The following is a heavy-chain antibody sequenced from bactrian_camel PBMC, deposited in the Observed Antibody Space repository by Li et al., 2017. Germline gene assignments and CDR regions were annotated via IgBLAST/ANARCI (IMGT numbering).Heavy chain of an antibody. J-gene: IGHJ6*01. D-gene: IGHD1*01. CDR2: ISIGGKNT. Sequence: DVQLVESGGALVQPGGSLRLSCAASKFTFKAHAMAWIRQAPGKGLEWISTISIGGKNTYYADSMKGRFTVSRDNAKNTLYLQLNSLKMRTRPCITAQKIDGWEVTWRLLPTLITGARGPRSPSP. CDR3: QKIDGWEVTWRLLPTLIT. CDR1: KFTFKAHA. V-gene: IGHV3S31*01.